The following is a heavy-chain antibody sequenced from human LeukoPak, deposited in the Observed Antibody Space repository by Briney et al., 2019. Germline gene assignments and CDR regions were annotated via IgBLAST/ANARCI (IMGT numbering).Heavy chain of an antibody. CDR2: ISWNSGSI. J-gene: IGHJ2*01. CDR1: GFTFSSYA. V-gene: IGHV3-9*01. CDR3: AKEAGYWYFDL. Sequence: GGSLRLSCAASGFTFSSYAMSWVRQAPGKGLEWVSGISWNSGSIGYADSVKGRFTISRDNAKNSLYLQMNSLRAEDTALYYCAKEAGYWYFDLWGRGTLVTVSS.